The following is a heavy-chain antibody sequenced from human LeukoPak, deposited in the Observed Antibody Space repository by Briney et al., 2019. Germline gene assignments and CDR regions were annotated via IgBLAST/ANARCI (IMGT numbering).Heavy chain of an antibody. J-gene: IGHJ4*02. CDR1: GFTFSSYA. D-gene: IGHD2-8*02. CDR2: ISGSGGST. CDR3: AKDLVLVGGYYFDY. Sequence: PGGSLRLSCAASGFTFSSYAMSWVRQAPGKGLEWVSAISGSGGSTYYADSVKGRFTISRDNSKNTLYLQMNSPRAEDTAVYYCAKDLVLVGGYYFDYWGQGTLVTVSS. V-gene: IGHV3-23*01.